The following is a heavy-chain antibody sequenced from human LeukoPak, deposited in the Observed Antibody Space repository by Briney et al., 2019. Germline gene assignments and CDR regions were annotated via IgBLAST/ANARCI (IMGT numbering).Heavy chain of an antibody. J-gene: IGHJ5*02. V-gene: IGHV1-2*02. Sequence: ASVKVSCKASGYTFTGYYMHWVRQAPGQGLEWMGWINPNSGGTNYAQKFQGRVTMTRDTSISTAYMELSSLTSDDTAVYYCARIPQRVSHNWFDPWGQGTLVTVSS. CDR3: ARIPQRVSHNWFDP. D-gene: IGHD1-1*01. CDR1: GYTFTGYY. CDR2: INPNSGGT.